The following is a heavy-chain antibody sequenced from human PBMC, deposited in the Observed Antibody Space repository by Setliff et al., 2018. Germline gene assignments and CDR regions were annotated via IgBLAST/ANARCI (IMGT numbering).Heavy chain of an antibody. D-gene: IGHD6-6*01. Sequence: SVKVSCKASGGTFKNYGISWVRQAPGQGLEWMGGIIPIFGTTNYAQKFQGRATIITDESTSTAYMELSGLRSEDTAVYYCAREGVDSRSSTDYRYYMDVWGKGTTV. V-gene: IGHV1-69*05. J-gene: IGHJ6*03. CDR3: AREGVDSRSSTDYRYYMDV. CDR1: GGTFKNYG. CDR2: IIPIFGTT.